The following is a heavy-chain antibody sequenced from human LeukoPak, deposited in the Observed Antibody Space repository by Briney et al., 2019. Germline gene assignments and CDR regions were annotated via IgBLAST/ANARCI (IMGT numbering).Heavy chain of an antibody. CDR2: IKEDGSEK. Sequence: GGSLRLSCAASGFTFSYHWMTWVRQAPVKGLEWVANIKEDGSEKYYVDSVNGRFTISRDNAKNSLFLQMNSLRAEDTAVYYCVRDKIVGATLLDSWGQGTLVTVSS. CDR3: VRDKIVGATLLDS. J-gene: IGHJ4*02. D-gene: IGHD1-26*01. V-gene: IGHV3-7*01. CDR1: GFTFSYHW.